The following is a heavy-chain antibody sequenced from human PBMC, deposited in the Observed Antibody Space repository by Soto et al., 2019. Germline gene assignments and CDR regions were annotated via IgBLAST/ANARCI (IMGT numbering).Heavy chain of an antibody. Sequence: GGSLRLSCAASGFTFSSYSMHWVRQAPGKGLEWVAVISYDGSNKYYADSVKGRFTISRDNSKNTLYLQMNSLRAEDTAVYYCARDTLVFPPRGYMPRRGAFDIWGQGTMVTVSS. D-gene: IGHD5-18*01. CDR1: GFTFSSYS. CDR2: ISYDGSNK. CDR3: ARDTLVFPPRGYMPRRGAFDI. J-gene: IGHJ3*02. V-gene: IGHV3-30-3*01.